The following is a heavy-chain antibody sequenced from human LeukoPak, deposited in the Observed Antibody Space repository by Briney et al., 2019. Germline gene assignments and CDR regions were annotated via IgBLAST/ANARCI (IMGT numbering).Heavy chain of an antibody. Sequence: ASVKVSCKASGYTFTSYGISWVRQAPGQGLEWMGWISAYNGNTNYAQKLQGRVTMTTDTSTSKAYMELTSLRSDDTAVYYCAATVSYYYYMDVWGKGTTVTVSS. D-gene: IGHD4-11*01. CDR1: GYTFTSYG. V-gene: IGHV1-18*01. J-gene: IGHJ6*03. CDR3: AATVSYYYYMDV. CDR2: ISAYNGNT.